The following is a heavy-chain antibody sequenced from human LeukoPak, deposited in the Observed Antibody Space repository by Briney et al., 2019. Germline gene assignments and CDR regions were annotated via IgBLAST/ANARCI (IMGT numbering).Heavy chain of an antibody. D-gene: IGHD6-6*01. CDR3: ARSYSSTSMDC. CDR1: EYTFTRYG. CDR2: ISAYNGNT. J-gene: IGHJ4*02. Sequence: ASVKVSCKASEYTFTRYGISWVRQAPGQGLEWMGWISAYNGNTKYAQKLQGRVTMTTDTSTNTAYMELRSLRSDDTAVYYCARSYSSTSMDCWGQGTLVTVSS. V-gene: IGHV1-18*01.